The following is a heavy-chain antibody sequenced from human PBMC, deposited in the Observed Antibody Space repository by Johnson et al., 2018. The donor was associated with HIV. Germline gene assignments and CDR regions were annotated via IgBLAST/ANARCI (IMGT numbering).Heavy chain of an antibody. CDR3: ARDKGGIVGYDAFDI. J-gene: IGHJ3*02. CDR2: TSYDVTTK. V-gene: IGHV3-30-3*01. CDR1: GSTFTTYA. D-gene: IGHD1-26*01. Sequence: QVQLVESGGGVVQPGRSLRLSCAASGSTFTTYAMHWVRQAPGTGLEWVEVTSYDVTTKYYADSVRGRFTISRDNSKNTLYLQMNSLRAEDTAVYYCARDKGGIVGYDAFDIWGQGTMVTVSS.